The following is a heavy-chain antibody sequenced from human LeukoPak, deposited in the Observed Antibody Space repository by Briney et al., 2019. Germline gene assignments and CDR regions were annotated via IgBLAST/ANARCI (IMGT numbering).Heavy chain of an antibody. CDR2: VLSDGGTT. CDR3: ARDLSGLDAFDI. J-gene: IGHJ3*02. D-gene: IGHD3-3*02. Sequence: GGSLRLSCVASGFTFISKAMSWVRQAPGKGLEWVSGVLSDGGTTYYADSVKGRFTISRDNSRNTLYLQMNSLRAEDTAVYSCARDLSGLDAFDIWGQGTMVTVSS. V-gene: IGHV3-23*01. CDR1: GFTFISKA.